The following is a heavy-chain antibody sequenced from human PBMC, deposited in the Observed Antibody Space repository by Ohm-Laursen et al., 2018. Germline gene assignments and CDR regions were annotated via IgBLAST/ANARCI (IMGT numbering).Heavy chain of an antibody. CDR1: GGSISSYY. J-gene: IGHJ5*02. CDR3: ARDDGGSGWYGGWFDP. V-gene: IGHV4-4*07. D-gene: IGHD6-19*01. Sequence: GTLSLTCTVSGGSISSYYWSWIRQPAGKGLEWIGRIYTSGSTNYNPSLKSRATMSVDTSKNQFSLKLSSVTAADTAVYYCARDDGGSGWYGGWFDPWGQGTLVTVSS. CDR2: IYTSGST.